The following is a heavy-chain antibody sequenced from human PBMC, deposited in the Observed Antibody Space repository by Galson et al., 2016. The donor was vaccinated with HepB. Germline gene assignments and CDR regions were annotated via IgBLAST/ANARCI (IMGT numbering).Heavy chain of an antibody. CDR2: IHYSGSI. D-gene: IGHD4-17*01. J-gene: IGHJ6*02. CDR3: ARDPDPGDYDRRHYYYGMDV. CDR1: GGSISRYY. V-gene: IGHV4-59*01. Sequence: LSLTCTVSGGSISRYYWSWIRQPPGKGLEWIGYIHYSGSINYNPSLKSRVTISIDTSTNQFSLKLSSVTAADTAVYYCARDPDPGDYDRRHYYYGMDVWGQGTTVTVSS.